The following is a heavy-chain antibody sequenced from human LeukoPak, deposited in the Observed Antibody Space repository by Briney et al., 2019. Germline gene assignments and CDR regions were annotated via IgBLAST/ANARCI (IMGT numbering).Heavy chain of an antibody. D-gene: IGHD4-17*01. Sequence: SETLSLNCNVSGYSIRSGFFWGWIRQPPGKGLEWIGSIYYSGSTYYNPSLKSRVTISVDTSKNQFSLKLSSVTAADTAVYYCARQETTRGGYFDYWGQGTLVTVSS. V-gene: IGHV4-38-2*02. CDR2: IYYSGST. J-gene: IGHJ4*02. CDR3: ARQETTRGGYFDY. CDR1: GYSIRSGFF.